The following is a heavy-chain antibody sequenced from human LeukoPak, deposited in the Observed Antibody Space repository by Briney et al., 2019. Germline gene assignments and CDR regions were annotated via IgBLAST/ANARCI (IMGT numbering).Heavy chain of an antibody. Sequence: GASVKVSCKASGYTFTGYYMHWVRQAPGQGLEWMGWINPNSGGTNYAQKFQGRVTMTRDTSISTAYMELSRLRSDDTAVYYCARYSGPTIAAAGGNWFDPWGQGTLVTVSS. D-gene: IGHD6-13*01. V-gene: IGHV1-2*02. CDR3: ARYSGPTIAAAGGNWFDP. J-gene: IGHJ5*02. CDR2: INPNSGGT. CDR1: GYTFTGYY.